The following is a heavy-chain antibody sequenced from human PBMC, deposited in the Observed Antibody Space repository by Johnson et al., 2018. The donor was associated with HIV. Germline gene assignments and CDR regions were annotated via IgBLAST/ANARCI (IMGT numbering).Heavy chain of an antibody. D-gene: IGHD5-24*01. CDR2: IGNVSDT. CDR1: GFIFRSYD. V-gene: IGHV3-13*01. J-gene: IGHJ3*02. Sequence: VQLVESGGGLVQPWGSLRLSCAASGFIFRSYDMHWVRQTAGKGLEWVSAIGNVSDTYDSDSVKGRFSMARENVNNSLYLQMKNLRAGDTAVYFCSRESRDGPNLRAFDIWGQGTTVIVSS. CDR3: SRESRDGPNLRAFDI.